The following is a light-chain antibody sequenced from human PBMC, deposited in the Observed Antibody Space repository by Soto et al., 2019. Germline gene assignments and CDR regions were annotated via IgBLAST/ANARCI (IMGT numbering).Light chain of an antibody. CDR1: QSISSW. CDR3: QQYNSYPYT. J-gene: IGKJ2*01. CDR2: KAS. V-gene: IGKV1-5*03. Sequence: DIQMTQSPSTLSASVGDRVTITCRASQSISSWLAWYQQKPGKAPKLLIYKASSLESRVPSRFSGSGSGTEFTLPISSLQPDDFATYYCQQYNSYPYTFGQGTKLEIK.